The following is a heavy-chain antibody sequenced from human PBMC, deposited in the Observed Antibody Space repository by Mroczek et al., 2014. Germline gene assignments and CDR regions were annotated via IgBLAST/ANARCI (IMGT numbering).Heavy chain of an antibody. D-gene: IGHD2-2*01. V-gene: IGHV3-15*01. CDR2: IKSKTDGGTT. J-gene: IGHJ6*02. Sequence: VQLVQSGGGLVKPGGSLRLSCAASGFTFSNAWMSWVRQAPGKGLEWVGRIKSKTDGGTTDYAAPVKGRFTISRDDSKNTLYLQMNSLKTEDTAVYYCTTGGVVVVPATFDYYGMDVWGQGTTVTVSS. CDR1: GFTFSNAW. CDR3: TTGGVVVVPATFDYYGMDV.